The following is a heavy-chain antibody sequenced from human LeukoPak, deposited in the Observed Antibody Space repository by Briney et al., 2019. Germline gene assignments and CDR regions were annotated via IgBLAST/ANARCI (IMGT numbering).Heavy chain of an antibody. Sequence: ASVKVSCKVSGYTLTELSMHWVRQAPGKGLEWMGGFDPEDGETIYAQKFQGRVTMTRNTSISTAYMELSSLRSEDTAVYYCARGQGDLDNNWFDPWGQGTLVTVSS. D-gene: IGHD2-21*02. CDR2: FDPEDGET. CDR3: ARGQGDLDNNWFDP. CDR1: GYTLTELS. V-gene: IGHV1-24*01. J-gene: IGHJ5*02.